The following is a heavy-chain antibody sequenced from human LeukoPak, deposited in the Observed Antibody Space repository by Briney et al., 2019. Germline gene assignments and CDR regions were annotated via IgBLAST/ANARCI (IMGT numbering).Heavy chain of an antibody. CDR1: GFTFRSYW. V-gene: IGHV3-15*01. CDR2: IKSKTDGGTT. Sequence: PGGSLRLSCAASGFTFRSYWMSWVRQAPGKGLEWLGRIKSKTDGGTTDYAAPVKGRFTISRDDSKNTLYLQMNSLKTEDTAVYYCTTDYYDSSGYYKAFDIWGQGTMVTVSS. CDR3: TTDYYDSSGYYKAFDI. D-gene: IGHD3-22*01. J-gene: IGHJ3*02.